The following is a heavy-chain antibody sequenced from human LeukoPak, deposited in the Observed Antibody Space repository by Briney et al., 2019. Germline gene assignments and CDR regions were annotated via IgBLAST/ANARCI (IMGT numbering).Heavy chain of an antibody. CDR2: IYYSGST. CDR3: ARQVVVTAIRARYSDS. D-gene: IGHD2-21*02. V-gene: IGHV4-59*08. CDR1: GGSISSYY. Sequence: SETLSLTCAVSGGSISSYYWSWIRQPPGKGLEWIGYIYYSGSTNYNPSLKSRVTISVDTSKNQFSLRLSSVTAADTAVYYCARQVVVTAIRARYSDSWGQGTLVTVSS. J-gene: IGHJ4*02.